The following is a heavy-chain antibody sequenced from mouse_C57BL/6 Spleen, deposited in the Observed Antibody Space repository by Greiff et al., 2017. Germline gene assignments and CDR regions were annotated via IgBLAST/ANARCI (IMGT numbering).Heavy chain of an antibody. CDR2: IYPGSGST. D-gene: IGHD2-10*02. Sequence: QVQLKQSGAELVKPGASVKMSCKASGYTFTSYWITWVKQRPGQGLEWIGDIYPGSGSTNYNEKFKSKATLTVDTSSSTAYMQLSSLTSEDSAVYYCARSYGNYNWYFDVWGTGTTVTVSS. CDR3: ARSYGNYNWYFDV. J-gene: IGHJ1*03. V-gene: IGHV1-55*01. CDR1: GYTFTSYW.